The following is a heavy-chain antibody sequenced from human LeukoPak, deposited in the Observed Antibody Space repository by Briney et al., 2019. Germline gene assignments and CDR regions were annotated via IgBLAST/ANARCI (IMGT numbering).Heavy chain of an antibody. CDR3: ARGLGTYDSSELTWPMISI. Sequence: ASVKVSCKASGYTFTTYEINLVRQATGQGLEWMGWMNPDSGDTAYAQKFQGRITMTRSTSINTAYMELSSLRSEDTAVYYCARGLGTYDSSELTWPMISIWGQGTVVTVSS. CDR1: GYTFTTYE. V-gene: IGHV1-8*01. J-gene: IGHJ4*02. CDR2: MNPDSGDT. D-gene: IGHD3-22*01.